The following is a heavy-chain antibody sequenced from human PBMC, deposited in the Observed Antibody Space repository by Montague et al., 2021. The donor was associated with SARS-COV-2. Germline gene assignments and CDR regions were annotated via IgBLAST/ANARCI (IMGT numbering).Heavy chain of an antibody. CDR3: ARVVGDYDFWSGQYYYYYYYMDV. D-gene: IGHD3-3*01. Sequence: SETLSLTCAVSGGSISSSNWWSWVRQPPGKGLEWIGEIYHSGNTNYNPSLQSRFTISVDTSKNQFSLKLSSVTAADTAVYSCARVVGDYDFWSGQYYYYYYYMDVWGKGTTVTVSS. V-gene: IGHV4-4*02. CDR1: GGSISSSNW. CDR2: IYHSGNT. J-gene: IGHJ6*03.